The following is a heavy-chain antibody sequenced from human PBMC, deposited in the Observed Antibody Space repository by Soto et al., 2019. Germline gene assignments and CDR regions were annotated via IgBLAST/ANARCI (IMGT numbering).Heavy chain of an antibody. Sequence: ILQETGKGLEWVSSISSSSSYIYYADSVKGRFTISRDNAKNSLYLQMNSLRAEDTAVYYCARYNSFKYSSRWSVHPAEYWGQGTLVIVSS. CDR2: ISSSSSYI. J-gene: IGHJ4*02. D-gene: IGHD6-13*01. CDR3: ARYNSFKYSSRWSVHPAEY. V-gene: IGHV3-21*01.